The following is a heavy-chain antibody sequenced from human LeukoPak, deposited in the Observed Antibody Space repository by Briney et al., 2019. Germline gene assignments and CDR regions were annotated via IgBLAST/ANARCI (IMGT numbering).Heavy chain of an antibody. D-gene: IGHD6-19*01. CDR3: ARAPYTSGWYRGDNDY. CDR1: GFTFSSYS. J-gene: IGHJ4*02. V-gene: IGHV3-48*01. CDR2: ISGSSGTR. Sequence: PGGSLRLSCAASGFTFSSYSMNWVRQAPGKGLEWLSYISGSSGTRYYADSVKGRFTISRDNAKNSLYLQMNGLRVEDTAVYYCARAPYTSGWYRGDNDYWGQGTLVTVSS.